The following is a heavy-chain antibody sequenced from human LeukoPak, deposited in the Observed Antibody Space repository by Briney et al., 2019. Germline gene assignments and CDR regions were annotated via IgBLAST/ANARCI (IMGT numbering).Heavy chain of an antibody. V-gene: IGHV3-48*03. CDR1: GFTFSSYE. CDR3: ARRGYCSSTSCFDY. CDR2: ISSSGSTI. J-gene: IGHJ4*02. D-gene: IGHD2-2*01. Sequence: GGSLRLSCAASGFTFSSYEMNWVRQAPGKGLEWVSYISSSGSTIYYADSVKGRFTISRDNAKNSLYLQLNGLRAEDTAVYYCARRGYCSSTSCFDYWGQGTLVTVSS.